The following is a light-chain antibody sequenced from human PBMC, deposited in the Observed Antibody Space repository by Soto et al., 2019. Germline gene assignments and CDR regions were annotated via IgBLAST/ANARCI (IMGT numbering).Light chain of an antibody. J-gene: IGKJ4*01. Sequence: DIQMTQSPSSLSASVGDGVTITCRASQSIYNYLNWYQQKPGKAPQLLIFAASTLQSGVPSRFSGSGSGTDFTLTISSLQPEDFATYYCQQLNSYPLTFGGGTKVDNK. CDR2: AAS. CDR3: QQLNSYPLT. V-gene: IGKV1-39*01. CDR1: QSIYNY.